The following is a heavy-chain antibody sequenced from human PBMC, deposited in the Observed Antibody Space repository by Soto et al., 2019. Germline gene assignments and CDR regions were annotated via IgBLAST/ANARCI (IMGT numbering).Heavy chain of an antibody. D-gene: IGHD2-15*01. J-gene: IGHJ4*02. CDR1: GYSFTSYW. V-gene: IGHV5-51*01. CDR2: IYPGDSDT. CDR3: ARLRTADIVVVVAATPGGSYFDY. Sequence: GESLKISCKGSGYSFTSYWIGWVRQMPGKGLEWMGIIYPGDSDTRYSPSFQGQVTISADKSISTAYLQWSSLKASDTAMYYCARLRTADIVVVVAATPGGSYFDYWGQGTLVTVSS.